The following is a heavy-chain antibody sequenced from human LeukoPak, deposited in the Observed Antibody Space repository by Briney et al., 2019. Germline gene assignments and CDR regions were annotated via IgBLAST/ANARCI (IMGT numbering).Heavy chain of an antibody. CDR2: INHSGST. CDR3: ARRPRITIFGVVTHFDY. D-gene: IGHD3-3*01. V-gene: IGHV4-34*01. J-gene: IGHJ4*02. Sequence: SETLSLTCAVYGGSFSGYYWSWIRQPPGKGLEWIGEINHSGSTNYNPSLKSRVTISVDTSKNQFSLKLSSVTAADTAVYYCARRPRITIFGVVTHFDYWGQGTLVTVSS. CDR1: GGSFSGYY.